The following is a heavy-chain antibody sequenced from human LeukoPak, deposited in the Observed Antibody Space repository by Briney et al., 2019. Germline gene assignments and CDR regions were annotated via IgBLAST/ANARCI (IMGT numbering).Heavy chain of an antibody. V-gene: IGHV4-4*07. Sequence: KASETLSLTCTVSGGSISSYYWSWIRQPAGKGLEWIGRIYTSGSTNYNPSLKSRVTMSVDTSKNQFSLKLSSVTAADTAAYYCAREKWEHVRYYYYGMDVWGQGTTVTVSS. D-gene: IGHD1-26*01. CDR3: AREKWEHVRYYYYGMDV. CDR1: GGSISSYY. CDR2: IYTSGST. J-gene: IGHJ6*02.